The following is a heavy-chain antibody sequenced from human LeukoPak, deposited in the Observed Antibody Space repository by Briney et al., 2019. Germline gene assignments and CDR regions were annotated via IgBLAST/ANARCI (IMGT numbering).Heavy chain of an antibody. CDR2: IGGSGGGT. CDR3: ASGYSYGFDY. V-gene: IGHV3-23*01. D-gene: IGHD5-18*01. Sequence: GGSLRLSCAASGFTFSTYAMSWVRQAPGKGLEWVSTIGGSGGGTYYAESVKGRFIISRDTSKNTLFLQMNSLRAEDTAVYYCASGYSYGFDYWGQGTLVTVSS. CDR1: GFTFSTYA. J-gene: IGHJ4*02.